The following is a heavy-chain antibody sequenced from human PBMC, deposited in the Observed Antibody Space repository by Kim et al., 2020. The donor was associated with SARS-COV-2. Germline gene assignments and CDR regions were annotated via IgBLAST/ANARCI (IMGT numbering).Heavy chain of an antibody. CDR3: ARLRMPSLDWRGVNCFDP. J-gene: IGHJ5*02. V-gene: IGHV4-59*08. CDR1: GDSISGYY. Sequence: SETLSLTCTVSGDSISGYYWNWIRQPPGKGLEWIGYIFFSGTTIYNPSLESRVTISLDTSKNQFSLRLTSVTATDTAVYYCARLRMPSLDWRGVNCFDPWGQGTLVTVSS. CDR2: IFFSGTT. D-gene: IGHD3-3*02.